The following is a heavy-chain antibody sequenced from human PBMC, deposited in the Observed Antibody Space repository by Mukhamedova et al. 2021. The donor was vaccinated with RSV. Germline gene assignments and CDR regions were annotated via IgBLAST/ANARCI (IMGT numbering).Heavy chain of an antibody. Sequence: GGIIPIFGTANYAQKFQGRVTITADESTSTAYMELSSLRSEDTAVYYCARAPGQQLKGYYYYMDVWGKGTTVTVSS. J-gene: IGHJ6*03. D-gene: IGHD6-13*01. CDR3: ARAPGQQLKGYYYYMDV. V-gene: IGHV1-69*01. CDR2: IIPIFGTA.